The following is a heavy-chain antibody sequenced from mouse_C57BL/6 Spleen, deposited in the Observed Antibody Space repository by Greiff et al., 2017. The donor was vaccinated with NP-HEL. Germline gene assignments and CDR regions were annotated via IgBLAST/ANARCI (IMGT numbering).Heavy chain of an antibody. CDR3: SRPYDQDVHSYPTDY. Sequence: EVQLQQSGAELVKPGASVKVCCTASGFNIKDYYMHWVKQRTEQGLEWIGRIDPEDGETKYAPKFQGKATITADTSSNPAYLQLSSLTSEDTAVYYCSRPYDQDVHSYPTDYSAQGTPATVSS. D-gene: IGHD2-12*01. CDR1: GFNIKDYY. CDR2: IDPEDGET. V-gene: IGHV14-2*01. J-gene: IGHJ4*01.